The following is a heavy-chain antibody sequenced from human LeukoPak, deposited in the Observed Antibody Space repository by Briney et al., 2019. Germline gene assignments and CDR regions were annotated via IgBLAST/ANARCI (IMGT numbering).Heavy chain of an antibody. Sequence: PGGSLRLSCGASGFIFTTYWMNWVRQAPGKGLVWVSRINSDGSSTSYADSVKGRFTISRDNAKNTLYLQMNSLRTEDTAVYYCARDSRSSTPFDYWGQGTLVTVSS. D-gene: IGHD6-13*01. CDR2: INSDGSST. CDR1: GFIFTTYW. V-gene: IGHV3-74*01. J-gene: IGHJ4*02. CDR3: ARDSRSSTPFDY.